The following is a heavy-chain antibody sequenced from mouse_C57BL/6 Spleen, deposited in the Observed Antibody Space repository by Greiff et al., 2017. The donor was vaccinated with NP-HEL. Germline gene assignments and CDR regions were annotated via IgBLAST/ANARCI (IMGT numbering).Heavy chain of an antibody. V-gene: IGHV1-54*01. CDR1: GYAFTNYL. J-gene: IGHJ2*01. CDR2: INPGSGGT. Sequence: QVQLQQSGAELVRPGTSVKVSCKASGYAFTNYLIEWVKQRPGQGLEWIGVINPGSGGTNYNEKFKGKATLTADKSSSTAYMQLSSLTSEDSAVYFCARYYYSNYDYWGQGTTLTVSS. D-gene: IGHD2-5*01. CDR3: ARYYYSNYDY.